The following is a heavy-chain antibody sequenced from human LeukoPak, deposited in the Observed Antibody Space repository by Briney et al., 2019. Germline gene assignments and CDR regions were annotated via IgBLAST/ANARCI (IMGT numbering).Heavy chain of an antibody. J-gene: IGHJ4*02. Sequence: GRSLRLSCAASGFTFSSYGMHWVRQAPGKGLEWVAVISYDGSNKHYADSVKGRFTISRDNSKNTLYLQMNSLRAEDTAVYYCAKSLPLDIVVGGLDYWGQGTLVTVSS. CDR2: ISYDGSNK. D-gene: IGHD2-21*01. CDR1: GFTFSSYG. CDR3: AKSLPLDIVVGGLDY. V-gene: IGHV3-30*18.